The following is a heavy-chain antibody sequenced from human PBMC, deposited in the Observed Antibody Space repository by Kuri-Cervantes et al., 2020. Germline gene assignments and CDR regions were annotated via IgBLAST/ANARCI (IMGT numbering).Heavy chain of an antibody. CDR1: GFPLSSYS. CDR3: ARDFHWTLDY. CDR2: INGGSKTI. Sequence: GGSLRLSCAVSGFPLSSYSMNWVRQAPGKGLEWISYINGGSKTIEYAESLKGRFTISRDNAKNSLYLQMNGLTAEDTAVYYCARDFHWTLDYWGQGILVTVSS. V-gene: IGHV3-48*01. D-gene: IGHD3-9*01. J-gene: IGHJ4*01.